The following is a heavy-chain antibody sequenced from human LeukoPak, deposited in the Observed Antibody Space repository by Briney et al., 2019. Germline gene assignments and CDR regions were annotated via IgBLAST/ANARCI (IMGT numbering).Heavy chain of an antibody. CDR2: INHSGST. V-gene: IGHV4-34*01. J-gene: IGHJ6*03. CDR1: GGSFSGYY. D-gene: IGHD5-18*01. Sequence: SETLSLTCAVYGGSFSGYYWSWIRQPPGKGLEWIGEINHSGSTNYNPSLKSRVTISVDTSKNQFSLKLSSVTAADTAVYYCARLGYSYGYGTSYYYYYYMDVWGKGTTVTISS. CDR3: ARLGYSYGYGTSYYYYYYMDV.